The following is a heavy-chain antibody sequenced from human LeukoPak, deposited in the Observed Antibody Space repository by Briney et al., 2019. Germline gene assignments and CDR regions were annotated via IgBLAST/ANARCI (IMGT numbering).Heavy chain of an antibody. Sequence: ASVKVSCKASGYTFTGYYMHWVRQAPGQGLEWMGWISAYNGNTNYAQKLQGRVTMTTDTSTSTAYMELRSLRSDDTAVYYCARRPYDISTGRAGDLDYWGQGTLVTVSS. J-gene: IGHJ4*02. D-gene: IGHD3-9*01. CDR2: ISAYNGNT. CDR3: ARRPYDISTGRAGDLDY. CDR1: GYTFTGYY. V-gene: IGHV1-18*04.